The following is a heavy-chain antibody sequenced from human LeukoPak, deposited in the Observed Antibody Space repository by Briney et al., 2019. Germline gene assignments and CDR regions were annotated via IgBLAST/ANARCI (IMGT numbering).Heavy chain of an antibody. J-gene: IGHJ3*02. CDR1: GGSFNNYY. CDR3: ARFSYQLLRNVFDM. CDR2: INHSGTT. Sequence: SETLSLTCGVYGGSFNNYYWSWTRQPPDKGLEWIGEINHSGTTSYNPSLKSRVTISVDMSKNHFSLNLTSVTAADTAVYYCARFSYQLLRNVFDMWGQGTMVTVSS. V-gene: IGHV4-34*01. D-gene: IGHD2-2*01.